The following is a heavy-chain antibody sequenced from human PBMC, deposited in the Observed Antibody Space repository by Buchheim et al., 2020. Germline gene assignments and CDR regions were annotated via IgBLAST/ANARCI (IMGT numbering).Heavy chain of an antibody. CDR2: IYYSGST. CDR1: GGSISSGDYY. D-gene: IGHD3-3*01. Sequence: QVQLQESGPGLVKPSQTLSLTCTVSGGSISSGDYYWSWIRQPPGKGLEWIGYIYYSGSTYYNPSLKSRVTISVDTSKNQFSLKLSSVTAADTAVYYCARAFVGSAGPFGVVTPTPTYYYYYYGMDVWGQGTT. V-gene: IGHV4-30-4*01. J-gene: IGHJ6*02. CDR3: ARAFVGSAGPFGVVTPTPTYYYYYYGMDV.